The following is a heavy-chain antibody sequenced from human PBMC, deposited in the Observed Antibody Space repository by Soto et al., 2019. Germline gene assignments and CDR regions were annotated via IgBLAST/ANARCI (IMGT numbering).Heavy chain of an antibody. CDR1: GGSFSGYY. V-gene: IGHV4-34*01. Sequence: PSETLSLTCAVYGGSFSGYYWSWIRQPPGKGLEWIGEINHSGSTNYNPSLKSRVTISVDTSKNQFSLKLSSVTAADTAVYYCARSGRYYYDSSFPFFDYWGQGTLVTVSS. D-gene: IGHD3-22*01. J-gene: IGHJ4*02. CDR3: ARSGRYYYDSSFPFFDY. CDR2: INHSGST.